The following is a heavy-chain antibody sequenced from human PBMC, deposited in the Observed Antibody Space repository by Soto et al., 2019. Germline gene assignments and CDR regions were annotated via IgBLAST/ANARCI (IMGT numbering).Heavy chain of an antibody. V-gene: IGHV4-59*01. CDR3: AREVATYYFDY. CDR1: GGSISSYY. CDR2: TYYSGST. J-gene: IGHJ4*02. D-gene: IGHD5-12*01. Sequence: PSETLSLTCTVSGGSISSYYWSWIRQPPGKGLEWIGYTYYSGSTNYNPSLKSRVTISVDTSKNQFSLKLSSVTAADTAVYYCAREVATYYFDYWGQGTLVTVYS.